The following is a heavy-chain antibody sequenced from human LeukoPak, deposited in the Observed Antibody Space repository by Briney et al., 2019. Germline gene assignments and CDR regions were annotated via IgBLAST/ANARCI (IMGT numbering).Heavy chain of an antibody. J-gene: IGHJ2*01. V-gene: IGHV4-4*02. CDR3: ARGQNWGKYSYFDL. CDR1: GGSISSSYW. D-gene: IGHD7-27*01. CDR2: IYHSGST. Sequence: SGTLSLTCGVSGGSISSSYWWSWVRQPPGKGLEWIGEIYHSGSTNYNPSLKSRVTISMDTSKNQFSLKLSSVTAADTAVYYCARGQNWGKYSYFDLWGRGTLVTVSS.